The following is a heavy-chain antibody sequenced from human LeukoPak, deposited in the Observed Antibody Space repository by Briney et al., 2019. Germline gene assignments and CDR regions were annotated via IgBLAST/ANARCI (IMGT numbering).Heavy chain of an antibody. CDR2: ISSTGGTI. CDR3: ARGYSRAAFDI. J-gene: IGHJ3*02. CDR1: GFTFDDYA. V-gene: IGHV3-48*01. D-gene: IGHD2-15*01. Sequence: GGSLRLSCAASGFTFDDYAMLWVRQAPGKGLVWVSFISSTGGTIYYADAVKGRFTVSRDNAKNSLLLQMNSLRAEDTALYYCARGYSRAAFDIWGQGTMVTVSS.